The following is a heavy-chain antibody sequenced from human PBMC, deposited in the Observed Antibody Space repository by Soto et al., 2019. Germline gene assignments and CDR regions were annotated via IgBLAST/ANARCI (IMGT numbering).Heavy chain of an antibody. V-gene: IGHV3-7*03. CDR3: ARGSNHDY. CDR1: GFTFSPYW. Sequence: EVQLVESGGDLVQPGGSLRLSCVASGFTFSPYWMSWVRQAPGRGLQWVATINNDGSEKYYADSVHGRFTISMDNARDALYLQLTSLRAEDAAIYYCARGSNHDYCGQGTLVAVSS. J-gene: IGHJ4*02. D-gene: IGHD2-8*01. CDR2: INNDGSEK.